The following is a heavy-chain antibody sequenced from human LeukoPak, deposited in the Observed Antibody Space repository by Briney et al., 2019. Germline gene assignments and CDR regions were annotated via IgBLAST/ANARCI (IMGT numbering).Heavy chain of an antibody. CDR1: GFTFITYA. J-gene: IGHJ4*02. Sequence: GGSLRLSCAASGFTFITYAMSWVRQAPGKGLEWVSGISAGGGTTYYADSVKGRFTISRDNFKNTLYLQMNTLRAEDTAVYYCASGLVVASLDIWGQGTLVTVSS. CDR3: ASGLVVASLDI. D-gene: IGHD2-2*01. V-gene: IGHV3-23*01. CDR2: ISAGGGTT.